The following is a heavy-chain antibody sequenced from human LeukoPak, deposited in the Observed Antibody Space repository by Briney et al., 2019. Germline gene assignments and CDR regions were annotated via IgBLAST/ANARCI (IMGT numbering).Heavy chain of an antibody. D-gene: IGHD3-22*01. Sequence: SETLSLTCAVYGGSFSGYYWSWIRQPAGKGLEWIGHIYSSGSTNYSPSLKSRVTMSVDTSKNQFSLNLSSVTAADTAVYYCARGRLFYDSTGYFIWGQGTMVTVSS. CDR1: GGSFSGYY. CDR2: IYSSGST. V-gene: IGHV4-59*10. CDR3: ARGRLFYDSTGYFI. J-gene: IGHJ3*02.